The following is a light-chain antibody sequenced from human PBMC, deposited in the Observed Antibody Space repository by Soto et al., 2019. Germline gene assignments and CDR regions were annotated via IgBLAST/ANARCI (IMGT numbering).Light chain of an antibody. Sequence: QSVLTQPPSASGTPGQRVTISCSGSSSNIGSNTVSWYQQLPGTAPKLLIYSNNQRPSGVPDRFSGSKSGTSASLAISGLRSEDEADYYCATWDDSPRWVFGGGTKLTVL. CDR2: SNN. CDR1: SSNIGSNT. J-gene: IGLJ3*02. CDR3: ATWDDSPRWV. V-gene: IGLV1-44*01.